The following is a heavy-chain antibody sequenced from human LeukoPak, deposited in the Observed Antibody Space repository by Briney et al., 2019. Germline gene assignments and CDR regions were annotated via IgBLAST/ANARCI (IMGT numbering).Heavy chain of an antibody. CDR2: INPNSGGT. D-gene: IGHD3-10*01. CDR3: ARDQGYGSGGYSFDY. J-gene: IGHJ4*02. Sequence: ASVKVSCKTSGYTFAGYFVHWVRQAPGQGLEWMGWINPNSGGTNYTQNFQGRVTITRDASITTAYMELSRLTSDDTALYYCARDQGYGSGGYSFDYWGQGTRVTVSS. V-gene: IGHV1-2*02. CDR1: GYTFAGYF.